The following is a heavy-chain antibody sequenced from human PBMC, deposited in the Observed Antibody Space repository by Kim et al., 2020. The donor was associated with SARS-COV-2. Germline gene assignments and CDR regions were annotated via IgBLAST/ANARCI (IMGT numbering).Heavy chain of an antibody. D-gene: IGHD5-12*01. Sequence: SETLSLTCSVSGGSINTNYWSWIRQAPGKGLEWIVYMYFTGTTNYNTPLNSRVILSVYTSKKQFSFKMTSVTAADSAVSYCARGKHGVGDYSSDYYYYM. CDR3: ARGKHGVGDYSSDYYYYM. CDR1: GGSINTNY. J-gene: IGHJ6*03. CDR2: MYFTGTT. V-gene: IGHV4-59*01.